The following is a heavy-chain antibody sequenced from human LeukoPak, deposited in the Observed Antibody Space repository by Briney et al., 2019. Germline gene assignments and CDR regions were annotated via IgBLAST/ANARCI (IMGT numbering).Heavy chain of an antibody. CDR2: MNPNTGNT. CDR1: GYTFTSYD. V-gene: IGHV1-8*01. D-gene: IGHD6-25*01. J-gene: IGHJ5*02. Sequence: GASVKVSCKASGYTFTSYDINWVRQATGQGLEWMGWMNPNTGNTGYAQKFQGRVTMTRDTSISTAYMELSSLRSDDTAVYYCARDSAGPHWFDPWGQGTLVTVSS. CDR3: ARDSAGPHWFDP.